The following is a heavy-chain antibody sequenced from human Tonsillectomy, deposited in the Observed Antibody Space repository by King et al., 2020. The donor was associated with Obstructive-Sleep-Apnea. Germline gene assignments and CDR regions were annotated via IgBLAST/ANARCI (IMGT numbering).Heavy chain of an antibody. Sequence: QLQESGPGLVKPSQPLSLTCTVLGGSISSGGYSWSWIRQHPGRGREWIGNIFYSGSTNYNSSLKSRVTISVDTSKNQFSLKLSSVTAADTAVYYCARDSSSSGDAGFDPWGQGTLVTVSS. CDR2: IFYSGST. D-gene: IGHD6-25*01. CDR3: ARDSSSSGDAGFDP. J-gene: IGHJ5*02. V-gene: IGHV4-31*03. CDR1: GGSISSGGYS.